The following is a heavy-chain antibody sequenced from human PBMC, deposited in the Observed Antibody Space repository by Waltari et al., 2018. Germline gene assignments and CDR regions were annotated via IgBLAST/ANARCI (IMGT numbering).Heavy chain of an antibody. CDR3: ATQRDYYDVSAYRDLDY. J-gene: IGHJ4*02. CDR2: INPNSGGT. V-gene: IGHV1-2*02. Sequence: QVQLVQSGAEVKKPGASVKVSCKASGYTFTGYYLHWVRQAPGQGLEWMGWINPNSGGTNYAQKFQGRVTRTRDTSISTAYMELSRLTSDDTAVYYWATQRDYYDVSAYRDLDYWGQGTLVSVSS. D-gene: IGHD3-22*01. CDR1: GYTFTGYY.